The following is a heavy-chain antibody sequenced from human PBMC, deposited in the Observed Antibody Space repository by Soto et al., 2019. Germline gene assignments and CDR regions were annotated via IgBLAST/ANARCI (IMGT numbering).Heavy chain of an antibody. CDR1: GYTFTSYG. D-gene: IGHD1-1*01. CDR3: ARGRYGDY. CDR2: ISAHNGNT. Sequence: QVHLVQSGAEVKKPGASVKVSCKCSGYTFTSYGITWVRQAPGQGLEWMGWISAHNGNTDYAQKLQGRVTVTRDTSTSTAYMELRSRRSDDTGVYYCARGRYGDYWGQGALVTVSS. V-gene: IGHV1-18*01. J-gene: IGHJ4*02.